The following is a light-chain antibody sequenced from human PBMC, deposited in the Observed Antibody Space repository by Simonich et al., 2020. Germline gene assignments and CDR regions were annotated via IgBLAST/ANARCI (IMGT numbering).Light chain of an antibody. CDR1: QSLLHSNGYNY. V-gene: IGKV2-28*01. Sequence: DIVMTQSPLSLPVTPGEPASISCRSSQSLLHSNGYNYLDWYLQKPGQYQQLLIYLGSNRAAGVPDRFSGSGSGTDFTLKISRVEAEDVGVYYCMQALQTPNTFGQGTKLEIK. CDR2: LGS. J-gene: IGKJ2*01. CDR3: MQALQTPNT.